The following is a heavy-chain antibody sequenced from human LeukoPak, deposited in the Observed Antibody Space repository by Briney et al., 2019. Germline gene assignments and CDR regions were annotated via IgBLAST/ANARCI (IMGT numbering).Heavy chain of an antibody. V-gene: IGHV1-18*01. D-gene: IGHD2-2*01. CDR2: ISAYNGDT. Sequence: ASVKVSCKTSGYTFTSFGISWVRQAPGQGLEWMGWISAYNGDTKSAPKFQGRVTMTTDTPTTTAYMDLRSLRSDDTAVYYCARTCPLLYCSSSFFDPWGRGTLVTVSS. CDR1: GYTFTSFG. CDR3: ARTCPLLYCSSSFFDP. J-gene: IGHJ5*02.